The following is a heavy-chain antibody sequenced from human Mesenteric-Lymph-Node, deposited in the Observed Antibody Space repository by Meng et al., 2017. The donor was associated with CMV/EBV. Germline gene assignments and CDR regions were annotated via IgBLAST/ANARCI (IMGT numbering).Heavy chain of an antibody. D-gene: IGHD2-2*01. V-gene: IGHV3-23*01. CDR3: AKDLSTRPRGGMDV. CDR2: ISSSGGST. Sequence: GGSLRLSCAVSGFTFSNYWMTWVRQAPGKGLEWVSAISSSGGSTYYADSVKGRFTISRDNSKNTLYLQMNSLRAEDTAVYYCAKDLSTRPRGGMDVWGQGTTVTVSS. CDR1: GFTFSNYW. J-gene: IGHJ6*02.